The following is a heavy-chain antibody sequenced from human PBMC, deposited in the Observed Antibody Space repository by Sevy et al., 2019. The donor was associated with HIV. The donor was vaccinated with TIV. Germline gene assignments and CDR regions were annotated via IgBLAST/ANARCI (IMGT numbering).Heavy chain of an antibody. Sequence: GGSLRLSCAASGFTFDDYAMHWVRQAPGKGLEWVSGISWNSASIGYADSVKGRFTISRDNAKNSLYLQMNSLRAEDTAFYYCAKDVSAYYYDSSGLNWFDPWGQGALVTVSP. V-gene: IGHV3-9*01. D-gene: IGHD3-22*01. J-gene: IGHJ5*02. CDR2: ISWNSASI. CDR1: GFTFDDYA. CDR3: AKDVSAYYYDSSGLNWFDP.